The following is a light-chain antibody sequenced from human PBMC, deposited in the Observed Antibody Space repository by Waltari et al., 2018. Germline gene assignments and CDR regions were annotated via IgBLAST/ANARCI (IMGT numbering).Light chain of an antibody. J-gene: IGKJ1*01. CDR3: QQRTSWPRT. Sequence: DIVLTQSPGTLSLSPGERATLSCRTSQSVNYYLAWYQQKPGQAPRLLIYDASNRATGTPATFSGSGSGTDFTLTISRLEPEDSAVSYCQQRTSWPRTFGQGTKVEIK. CDR2: DAS. CDR1: QSVNYY. V-gene: IGKV3-11*01.